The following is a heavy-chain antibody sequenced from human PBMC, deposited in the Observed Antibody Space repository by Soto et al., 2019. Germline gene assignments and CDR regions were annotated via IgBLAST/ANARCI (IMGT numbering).Heavy chain of an antibody. CDR1: GYTFTSYA. CDR2: INTNTGNP. J-gene: IGHJ6*02. V-gene: IGHV7-4-1*01. CDR3: ATNSSSSPYYYYYYGMDV. D-gene: IGHD6-6*01. Sequence: SVKVSCKASGYTFTSYAMNWVRQAPGQGLEWMGWINTNTGNPTYAQGFTGRFVFSLDTSVSTAYLQICSLKAEDTAVYYCATNSSSSPYYYYYYGMDVWGQGTTVTVSS.